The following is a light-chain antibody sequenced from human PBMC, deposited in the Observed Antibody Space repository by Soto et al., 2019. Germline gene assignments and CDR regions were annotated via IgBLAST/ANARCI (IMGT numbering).Light chain of an antibody. CDR2: GAS. CDR1: QSVSSN. Sequence: EIVITQSPATLSVSPGERATLSCRASQSVSSNLAWYQQKPGQAPRLLIYGASSRATGIPDRFSGSGSGTDFTLTINRLEPEDFAVYYCEQYDKSITFGGGTKVDIK. J-gene: IGKJ4*01. V-gene: IGKV3-20*01. CDR3: EQYDKSIT.